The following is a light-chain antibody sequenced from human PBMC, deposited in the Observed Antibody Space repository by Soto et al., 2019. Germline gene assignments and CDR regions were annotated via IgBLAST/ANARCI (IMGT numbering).Light chain of an antibody. CDR3: CSFASSNTYV. V-gene: IGLV2-14*01. J-gene: IGLJ1*01. CDR1: SSDVGGYNY. CDR2: EVS. Sequence: QSALTQPASVSGSPGQSITISCTGTSSDVGGYNYVSWFQQHPGKAPKLMISEVSTRPSGVSNRFSGSKSGNTASLTISGLQAEDEADYYCCSFASSNTYVFGTGTKVTVL.